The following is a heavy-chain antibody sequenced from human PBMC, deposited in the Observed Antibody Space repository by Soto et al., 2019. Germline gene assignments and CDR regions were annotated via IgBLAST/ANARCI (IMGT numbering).Heavy chain of an antibody. D-gene: IGHD6-19*01. CDR1: GFTFSSYS. V-gene: IGHV3-21*01. CDR2: ISSSSSYI. Sequence: EVQLVESGGGLVKPGGSLRLSCAASGFTFSSYSMNWVRQAPGKGLEWVSSISSSSSYIYYADSVKGRFTIARDNAKNSRYLQMNSLRAEDTAVYYCARGIAVAGTGAWFDPWGQGTLVTVFS. J-gene: IGHJ5*02. CDR3: ARGIAVAGTGAWFDP.